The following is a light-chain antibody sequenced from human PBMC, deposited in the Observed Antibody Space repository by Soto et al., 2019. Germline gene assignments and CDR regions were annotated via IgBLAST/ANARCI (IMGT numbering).Light chain of an antibody. J-gene: IGKJ5*01. V-gene: IGKV1-39*01. CDR3: QQNYRPPIT. CDR1: QSISGW. Sequence: DIPMTHSAAILAASVLYRVTITCRASQSISGWLAWYQQKPGKAPNLLIYAVSSLHSGVPSRFSGSGSGTDFTLTITSLQPEDFATYYCQQNYRPPITFGQGTRLEI. CDR2: AVS.